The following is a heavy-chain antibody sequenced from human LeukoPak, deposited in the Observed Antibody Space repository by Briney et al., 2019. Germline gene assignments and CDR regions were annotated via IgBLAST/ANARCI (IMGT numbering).Heavy chain of an antibody. J-gene: IGHJ6*02. CDR2: ISAYNGNT. V-gene: IGHV1-18*01. CDR1: GYTFTSYG. Sequence: ASVKVSCKASGYTFTSYGISWVRQAPGQGLEWMGWISAYNGNTNYAQKLQGRVAMTTDTSTSTACMELRSLRSDDTAVYYCARVLGVTGSGPNIYYYYGMDVWGQGTTVTVSS. CDR3: ARVLGVTGSGPNIYYYYGMDV. D-gene: IGHD6-25*01.